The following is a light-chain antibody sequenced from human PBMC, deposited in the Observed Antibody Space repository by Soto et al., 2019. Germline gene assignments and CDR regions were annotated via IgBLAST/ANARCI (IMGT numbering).Light chain of an antibody. CDR1: SSDVGSYNF. CDR3: CSYAGSFTWV. V-gene: IGLV2-23*02. J-gene: IGLJ3*02. CDR2: EVT. Sequence: QSVLTQPASVSGSPGQSITISCTGTSSDVGSYNFVSWFQQHPGKAPKLMIYEVTKRPSELSNRFSGSKSGNTASLTISGLQAEDEADYYCCSYAGSFTWVFGGGTKLTVL.